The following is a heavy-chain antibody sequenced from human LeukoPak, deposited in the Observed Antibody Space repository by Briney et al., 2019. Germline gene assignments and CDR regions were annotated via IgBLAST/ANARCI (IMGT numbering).Heavy chain of an antibody. J-gene: IGHJ6*04. D-gene: IGHD2-15*01. CDR3: ARGGDIVVVVAATPYYYGMDV. CDR1: GGTFSSYA. Sequence: SVTVSCTASGGTFSSYAISWVRQAPGQGLEWMGGIIPIFGTANYAQKFQGRVTITADESTSTAYMELSSLRSEDTAVYYCARGGDIVVVVAATPYYYGMDVWGKGTTVTVSS. CDR2: IIPIFGTA. V-gene: IGHV1-69*01.